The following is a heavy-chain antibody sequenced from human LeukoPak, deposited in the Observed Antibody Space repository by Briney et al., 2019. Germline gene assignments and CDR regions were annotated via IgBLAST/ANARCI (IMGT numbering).Heavy chain of an antibody. CDR1: GFTFSSYG. CDR3: ARTGGYGDARWVDP. Sequence: PGGSLRLSCAASGFTFSSYGMHWVRQAPGKGLEWVAVIWYDGSNKYYADSVKGRFTISRDNSKNTLYLQMNSLRAEDTAMYHCARTGGYGDARWVDPWGQGTLVTVSS. D-gene: IGHD4-17*01. V-gene: IGHV3-33*01. J-gene: IGHJ5*02. CDR2: IWYDGSNK.